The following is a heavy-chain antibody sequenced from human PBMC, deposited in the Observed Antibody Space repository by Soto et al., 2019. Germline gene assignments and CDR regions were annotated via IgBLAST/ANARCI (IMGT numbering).Heavy chain of an antibody. J-gene: IGHJ6*02. CDR1: GGSFSGYY. D-gene: IGHD5-12*01. V-gene: IGHV4-34*01. CDR3: ARGKRGYGHILYYYYGMDV. Sequence: SETLSLTCAVYGGSFSGYYWSWIRQPPGKGLEWIGEINHSGSTNYNPSLKSRVTISVDTSKNQFSLKLSSVTAADTAVYYCARGKRGYGHILYYYYGMDVWGQGTTVTVSS. CDR2: INHSGST.